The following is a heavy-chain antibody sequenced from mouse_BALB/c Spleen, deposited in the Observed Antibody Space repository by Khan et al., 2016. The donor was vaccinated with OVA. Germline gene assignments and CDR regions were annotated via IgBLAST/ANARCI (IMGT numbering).Heavy chain of an antibody. CDR2: IWTDGNT. V-gene: IGHV2-6-1*01. Sequence: QVQLKESGPGLVAPSQSLSITCTISGFSLTNYGVHWVRQPPGKGLEWLVVIWTDGNTAYKSALKSRQTISKDNSKSQVVLKMNSRQTDDTAMYYCARQPYYHYNIMDYWGQGTSVTVSA. CDR1: GFSLTNYG. D-gene: IGHD2-10*01. J-gene: IGHJ4*01. CDR3: ARQPYYHYNIMDY.